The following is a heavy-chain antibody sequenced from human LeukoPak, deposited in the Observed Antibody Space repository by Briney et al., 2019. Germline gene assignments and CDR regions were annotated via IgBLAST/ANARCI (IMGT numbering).Heavy chain of an antibody. CDR2: IKQDESEK. CDR3: ARGRYCSCTRCYFDY. D-gene: IGHD2-2*01. CDR1: GFTFSGYW. V-gene: IGHV3-7*01. Sequence: GGSLRLSSAASGFTFSGYWMSWVRQAPGKGLEWVANIKQDESEKYYVDSVKGRFTISRDNAKNSLYLQMNSLRAEDTAVYYCARGRYCSCTRCYFDYWGQGTLVTVSS. J-gene: IGHJ4*02.